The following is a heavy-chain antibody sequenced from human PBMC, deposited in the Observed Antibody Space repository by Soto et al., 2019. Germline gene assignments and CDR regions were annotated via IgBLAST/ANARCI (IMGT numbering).Heavy chain of an antibody. Sequence: QVQLVESGGGVVQPGRSLRLSCVGSGFTFSSYGMHWVRQAPGKGLEWLAVISFDGNYKYNADSVKGRFTISRDNSKNTLFLEMSSLRPEDTAVYYCVKDNLDSGCYENWYFDLWGRGTLVTVSS. V-gene: IGHV3-30*18. CDR3: VKDNLDSGCYENWYFDL. D-gene: IGHD1-26*01. CDR1: GFTFSSYG. CDR2: ISFDGNYK. J-gene: IGHJ2*01.